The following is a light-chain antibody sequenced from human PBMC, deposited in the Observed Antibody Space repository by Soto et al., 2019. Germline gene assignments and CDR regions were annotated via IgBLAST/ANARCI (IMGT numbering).Light chain of an antibody. CDR3: CSSAPESTYV. V-gene: IGLV2-23*01. CDR1: SNDVGAYDS. J-gene: IGLJ1*01. CDR2: RGT. Sequence: QSVLAQPASVSGSPGQSITISCTGTSNDVGAYDSVSWYQQHPHKAPQVIIYRGTQRPSGASNRFSASTSGNAASLTISGLQDEHEAEHFCCSSAPESTYVCGTGTKVTV.